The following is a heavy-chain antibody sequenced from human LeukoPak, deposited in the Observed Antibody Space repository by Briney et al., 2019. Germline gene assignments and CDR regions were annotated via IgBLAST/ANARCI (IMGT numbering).Heavy chain of an antibody. CDR3: ATVIAAAGTPQYKQYYYYMDV. Sequence: RGASVKVSCKASGYTFTSYYMHWVRQAPGQGLEWMGIINPSGGSTSYAQKFQGRVTMTEDTSTDTAYMELSSLRSEDTAVYYCATVIAAAGTPQYKQYYYYMDVWGKGTTVTVSS. J-gene: IGHJ6*03. V-gene: IGHV1-46*01. D-gene: IGHD6-13*01. CDR2: INPSGGST. CDR1: GYTFTSYY.